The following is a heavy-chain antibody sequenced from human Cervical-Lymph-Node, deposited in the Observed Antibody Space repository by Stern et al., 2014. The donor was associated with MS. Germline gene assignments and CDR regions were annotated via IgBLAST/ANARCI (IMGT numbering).Heavy chain of an antibody. V-gene: IGHV1-69*01. J-gene: IGHJ4*02. Sequence: VQLVQPGAEVKKPGSSMKVSCRASGDTFSSFDIIWVRQAPGQGLELLGGITPLFGTTNYAQKFQGRVTIIADESTSTAYLELNSLKSEDTAVYYCARHQGGIAANWGQGTLVTVSS. CDR3: ARHQGGIAAN. D-gene: IGHD6-13*01. CDR1: GDTFSSFD. CDR2: ITPLFGTT.